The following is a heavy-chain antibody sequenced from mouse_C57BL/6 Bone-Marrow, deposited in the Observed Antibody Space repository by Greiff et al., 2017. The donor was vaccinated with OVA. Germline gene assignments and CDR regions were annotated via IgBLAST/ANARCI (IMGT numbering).Heavy chain of an antibody. CDR1: GYTFTDYY. Sequence: VQLQQSGAELVRPGASVKLSCKASGYTFTDYYINWVKQRPGQGLEWIGRIYPGSGNTYYNEKFKGKATLTAETSSSTAYMQLSSLTSEDSAVYCCAREYGDDWGQGTTLTVSS. D-gene: IGHD2-10*02. V-gene: IGHV1-76*01. J-gene: IGHJ2*01. CDR3: AREYGDD. CDR2: IYPGSGNT.